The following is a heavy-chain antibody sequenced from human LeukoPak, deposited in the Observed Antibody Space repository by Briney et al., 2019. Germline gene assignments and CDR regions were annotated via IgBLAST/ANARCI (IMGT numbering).Heavy chain of an antibody. CDR3: ARDKDAFDI. CDR2: IIPILGIA. J-gene: IGHJ3*02. Sequence: GASVKVSCKASGGTFSSYAISWVRQAPGQGLEWIGRIIPILGIANYAQKFQGRVTITADKSTSTAYMELSSLRSEDTAVYYCARDKDAFDIWGQGTMVTVSS. V-gene: IGHV1-69*04. CDR1: GGTFSSYA.